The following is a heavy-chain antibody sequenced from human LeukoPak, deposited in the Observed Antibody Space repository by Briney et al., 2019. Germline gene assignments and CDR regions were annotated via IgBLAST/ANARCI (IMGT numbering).Heavy chain of an antibody. CDR2: ISSSSSYI. D-gene: IGHD1-26*01. V-gene: IGHV3-21*01. Sequence: PGGSLRLPCAASGFTFSSYSMNWVRQAPGKGLEWVSSISSSSSYIYYADSVKGRFTISRDNAKNSLYLQMNSLRAEDTAVYYCARDSLVGATTFDYWGQGTLVTVSS. CDR1: GFTFSSYS. CDR3: ARDSLVGATTFDY. J-gene: IGHJ4*02.